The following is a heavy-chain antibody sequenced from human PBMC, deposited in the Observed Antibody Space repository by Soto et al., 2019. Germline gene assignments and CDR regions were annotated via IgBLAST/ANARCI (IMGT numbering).Heavy chain of an antibody. D-gene: IGHD3-22*01. J-gene: IGHJ3*01. V-gene: IGHV3-23*01. Sequence: GGSLRLSCAASGFTFSSYAMSWVRQAPGKGLEWVSAISGSGGSTYYADSVKGRFTTSRDNSKNTLYLQMNSLRAEDTAVYYCRKTRTTYASSFPGAFDLWGQGTMATVS. CDR2: ISGSGGST. CDR3: RKTRTTYASSFPGAFDL. CDR1: GFTFSSYA.